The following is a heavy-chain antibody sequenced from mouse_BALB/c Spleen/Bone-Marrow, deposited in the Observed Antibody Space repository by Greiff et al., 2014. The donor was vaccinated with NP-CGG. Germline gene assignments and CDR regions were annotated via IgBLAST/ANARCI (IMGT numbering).Heavy chain of an antibody. J-gene: IGHJ2*01. D-gene: IGHD1-1*01. V-gene: IGHV4-1*02. CDR3: ARPDYYGYLNY. CDR1: GFDFSRYW. Sequence: VQLKESGGGLVQPGGSLKLSCAASGFDFSRYWMSWVRQAPGKGLEWIGEINPDSRTINYSPSLKDKFIISRDNAKNTLCLRLNKVRSEDTALHYCARPDYYGYLNYWGQGTTLTVSS. CDR2: INPDSRTI.